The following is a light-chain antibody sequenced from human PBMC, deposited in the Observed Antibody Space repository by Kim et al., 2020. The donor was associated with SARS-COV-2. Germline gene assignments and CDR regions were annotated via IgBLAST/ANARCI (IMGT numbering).Light chain of an antibody. Sequence: GGTVTPTCGLSSGPFSTSFFPSWYLQTPGQAPRTLIYNTNSRSAGVPYRFSGSILGNKAALTITGAQADDESHYHCLLYLGSGVWVFGGGTQLTVL. CDR2: NTN. J-gene: IGLJ3*02. V-gene: IGLV8-61*01. CDR3: LLYLGSGVWV. CDR1: SGPFSTSFF.